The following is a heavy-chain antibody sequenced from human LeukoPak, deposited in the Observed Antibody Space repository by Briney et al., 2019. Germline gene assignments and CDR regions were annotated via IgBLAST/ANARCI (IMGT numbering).Heavy chain of an antibody. V-gene: IGHV3-7*01. Sequence: PGGSLRLSCAASGFTFSYYYMSGVRQAPGKGLEWVAYIKKTGSETYYVDSVKGRFTITRDNARNSLILQMNSLRAEDTAVYYCAREDGYCSGGNCYSYFDSRGQGTLVTVSS. CDR3: AREDGYCSGGNCYSYFDS. CDR1: GFTFSYYY. D-gene: IGHD2-15*01. J-gene: IGHJ4*02. CDR2: IKKTGSET.